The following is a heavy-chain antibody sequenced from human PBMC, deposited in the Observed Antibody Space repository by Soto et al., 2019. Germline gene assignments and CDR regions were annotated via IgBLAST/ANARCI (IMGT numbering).Heavy chain of an antibody. J-gene: IGHJ4*02. CDR2: ISAYNGNT. Sequence: QVQLVQSGAEVKKPGASVKVSCKASGYTFTSYGISWVRQAPGQGLEWMGWISAYNGNTNYAQKLQGRVTMTTDPSTSTAYMELRSLRSDDTAVYYCACSKALEYSSSAGGDYWGQGTLVTVSS. CDR3: ACSKALEYSSSAGGDY. CDR1: GYTFTSYG. V-gene: IGHV1-18*01. D-gene: IGHD6-6*01.